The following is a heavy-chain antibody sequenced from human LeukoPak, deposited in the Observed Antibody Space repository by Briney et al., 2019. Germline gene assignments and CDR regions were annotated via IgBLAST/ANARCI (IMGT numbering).Heavy chain of an antibody. CDR3: ASSGDLKYYFDY. V-gene: IGHV3-23*01. CDR1: GFTFSSYW. D-gene: IGHD1-26*01. CDR2: ISGSGGST. J-gene: IGHJ4*02. Sequence: GGSLRLSCAASGFTFSSYWMSWVRQAPGKGLEWVSAISGSGGSTYYADSVKGRFTISRDNSKNTLYLQMNSLRAEDTAVYYCASSGDLKYYFDYWGQGTLVTVSS.